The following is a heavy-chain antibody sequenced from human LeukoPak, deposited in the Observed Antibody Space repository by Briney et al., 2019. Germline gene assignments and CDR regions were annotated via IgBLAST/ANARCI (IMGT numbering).Heavy chain of an antibody. CDR1: GYTFTSYG. J-gene: IGHJ4*02. CDR2: ISAYNGNT. Sequence: ASVKVSCKASGYTFTSYGISWVRQAPGQGLEWMGWISAYNGNTNYAQKFQGRVTITTDESTSTAYMELSSLRSEDTAVYYCARADSGSYPLDYWGQGTLVTVSS. D-gene: IGHD1-26*01. V-gene: IGHV1-18*01. CDR3: ARADSGSYPLDY.